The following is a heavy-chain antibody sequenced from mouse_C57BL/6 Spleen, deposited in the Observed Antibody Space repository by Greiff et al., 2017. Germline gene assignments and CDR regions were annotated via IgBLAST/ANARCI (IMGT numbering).Heavy chain of an antibody. CDR1: GYSITSGYY. CDR2: ISYDGSN. CDR3: ARDTLYYGSSSAWFAY. J-gene: IGHJ3*01. Sequence: EVKLMESGPGLVKPSQSLSLTCSVTGYSITSGYYWNWIRQFPGNKLEWMGYISYDGSNNYNPSLKNRISITRDTSKNQFFLKLNSVTTEDTATYYCARDTLYYGSSSAWFAYWGQGTLVTVSA. V-gene: IGHV3-6*01. D-gene: IGHD1-1*01.